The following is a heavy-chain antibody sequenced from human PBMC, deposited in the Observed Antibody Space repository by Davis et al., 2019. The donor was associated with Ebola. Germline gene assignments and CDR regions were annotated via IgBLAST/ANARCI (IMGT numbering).Heavy chain of an antibody. CDR2: IQYDGGSK. J-gene: IGHJ4*02. D-gene: IGHD4-17*01. V-gene: IGHV3-30*02. Sequence: GESLKISCAASGFTFSSYGMHWVRQAPGKGLEWVAFIQYDGGSKYYADSVKGRFTISRDSSKNTLYLQMNSLRGDDTAVYYCAKGGGDYGDTQYYFDYWGQGTLVTVSS. CDR3: AKGGGDYGDTQYYFDY. CDR1: GFTFSSYG.